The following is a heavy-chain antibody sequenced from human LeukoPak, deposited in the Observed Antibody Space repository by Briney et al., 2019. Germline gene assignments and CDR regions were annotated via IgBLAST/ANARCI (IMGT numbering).Heavy chain of an antibody. CDR1: GGSISSYH. D-gene: IGHD5-24*01. CDR2: IYYSGST. J-gene: IGHJ4*02. Sequence: SGTLSLTCTVSGGSISSYHWSRIRQPPGKGLEWIGYIYYSGSTNYNPSLKSRVTISVDTSKNQFSLKLSSVTAADTAVYYCARGKLPGVYWGQGTLVTVSS. CDR3: ARGKLPGVY. V-gene: IGHV4-59*01.